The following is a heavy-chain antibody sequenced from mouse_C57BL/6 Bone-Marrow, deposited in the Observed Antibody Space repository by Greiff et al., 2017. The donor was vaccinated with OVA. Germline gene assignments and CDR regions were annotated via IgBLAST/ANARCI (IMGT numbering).Heavy chain of an antibody. CDR1: GYTFTSYW. D-gene: IGHD1-1*01. V-gene: IGHV1-72*01. CDR3: APGLPYYPGDY. J-gene: IGHJ2*01. Sequence: QVQLQQPGAELVKPGTSVKLSCKASGYTFTSYWMHWVKQRPGRGLEWIGRIAPNSGGTKYNEKFKSKAPLTVDKPSSTAYMQLSSLTSEDSAVYYCAPGLPYYPGDYWGQGTTLTVSS. CDR2: IAPNSGGT.